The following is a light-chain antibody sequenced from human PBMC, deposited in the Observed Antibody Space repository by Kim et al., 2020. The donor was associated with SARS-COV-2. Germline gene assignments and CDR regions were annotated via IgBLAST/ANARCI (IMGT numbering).Light chain of an antibody. CDR2: AAS. CDR3: QQSYSNPPT. CDR1: QSISIY. J-gene: IGKJ2*01. V-gene: IGKV1-39*01. Sequence: DIQMTHSPSSLSASVGDKVTITCRASQSISIYLNWFQQKPGKAPNLLMFAASNLQSGVPSRFSGSGSGTDFTLTISSLQPEDFATYYCQQSYSNPPTFGPGTKLEI.